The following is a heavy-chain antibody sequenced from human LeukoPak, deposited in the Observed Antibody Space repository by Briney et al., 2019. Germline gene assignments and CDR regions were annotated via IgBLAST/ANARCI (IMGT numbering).Heavy chain of an antibody. CDR3: AREAVTHEGSLDY. CDR1: GGSISSGDYY. J-gene: IGHJ4*02. Sequence: SQTLSLTCTVSGGSISSGDYYWSWIRQPPGKGLEWIGYIYYSGSTYYNPSLKSRVTISVDTSKNQFSLKLSSVTAADTAVYYCAREAVTHEGSLDYWGQGTLVTVSS. CDR2: IYYSGST. V-gene: IGHV4-30-4*01. D-gene: IGHD2-15*01.